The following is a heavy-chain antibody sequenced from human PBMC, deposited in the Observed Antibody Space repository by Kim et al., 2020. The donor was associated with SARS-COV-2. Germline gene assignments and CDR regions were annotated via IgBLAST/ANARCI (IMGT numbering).Heavy chain of an antibody. CDR2: IKQDGSEK. D-gene: IGHD6-13*01. Sequence: GGSLRLSCAASGFTFSSYWMSWVRQAPGKGLEWVANIKQDGSEKYYVDSVKGRFTISRDNAKNSLYLQMNSLRAEDTAVYYCARDDRIAAAGIVRVFAPDDYYYYGMDVWGQGTTVTVSS. CDR1: GFTFSSYW. CDR3: ARDDRIAAAGIVRVFAPDDYYYYGMDV. J-gene: IGHJ6*02. V-gene: IGHV3-7*03.